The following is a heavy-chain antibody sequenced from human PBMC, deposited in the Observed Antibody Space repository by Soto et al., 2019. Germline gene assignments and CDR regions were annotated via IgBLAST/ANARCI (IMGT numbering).Heavy chain of an antibody. J-gene: IGHJ4*02. CDR2: ISSDGSKE. CDR1: GYTFSSYT. D-gene: IGHD6-19*01. V-gene: IGHV3-30-3*01. Sequence: QVKLVESGGGVVQPGRSLRLSCAASGYTFSSYTMHWVRQAPGKGLEWVAVISSDGSKEYYPDSVKGRFTISRDDSKNTLYVQMNSLRAEDTAVYYCAREIAVTGAKGGLDYWGQGTPVSVSS. CDR3: AREIAVTGAKGGLDY.